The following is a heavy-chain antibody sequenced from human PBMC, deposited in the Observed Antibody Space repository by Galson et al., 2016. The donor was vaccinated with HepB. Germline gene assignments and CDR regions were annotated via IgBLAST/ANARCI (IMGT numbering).Heavy chain of an antibody. CDR3: AREYYYDTN. CDR2: ISSDDDTI. Sequence: SLRLSCAASGFTFSEYYMSWIRQAPGQGLEWISYISSDDDTIYYADSVKGRFTISRDNAKNSLYLQMNSLRAENTAVYYCAREYYYDTNWGQGTLVTVSS. J-gene: IGHJ4*02. D-gene: IGHD3-22*01. CDR1: GFTFSEYY. V-gene: IGHV3-11*01.